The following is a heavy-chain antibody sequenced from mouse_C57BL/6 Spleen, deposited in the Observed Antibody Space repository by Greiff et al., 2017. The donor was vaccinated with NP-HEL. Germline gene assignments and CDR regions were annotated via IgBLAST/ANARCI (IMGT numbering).Heavy chain of an antibody. J-gene: IGHJ3*01. D-gene: IGHD2-4*01. CDR1: GFTFSDYG. CDR2: ISSGSSTI. CDR3: ARGDYRFAY. Sequence: EVQRVESGGGLVKPGGSLKLSCAASGFTFSDYGMHWVRQAPEKGLEWVAYISSGSSTIYYADTVKGRFTISRDNAKNTLFLQMTSLRSEDTAMYYCARGDYRFAYWGQGTLVTVSA. V-gene: IGHV5-17*01.